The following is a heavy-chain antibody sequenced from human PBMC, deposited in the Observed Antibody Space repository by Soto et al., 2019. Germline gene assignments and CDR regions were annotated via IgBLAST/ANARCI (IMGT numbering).Heavy chain of an antibody. V-gene: IGHV1-8*01. CDR1: GYTFTSYD. D-gene: IGHD4-17*01. J-gene: IGHJ4*02. CDR2: MNPNSGNT. CDR3: ARHDSGDSRLPY. Sequence: GASVKVSCKASGYTFTSYDINWVRQATGQGLEWMGWMNPNSGNTGYAQKFQGRVTMTRNTSISTAYMELSSLKASDTAMYYCARHDSGDSRLPYWGQGTLVTVSS.